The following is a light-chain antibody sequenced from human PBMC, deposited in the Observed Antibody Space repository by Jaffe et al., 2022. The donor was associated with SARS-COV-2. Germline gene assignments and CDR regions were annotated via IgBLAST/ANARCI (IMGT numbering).Light chain of an antibody. V-gene: IGLV2-14*03. J-gene: IGLJ1*01. CDR2: DVS. Sequence: QSALTQPASVSGSPGQSITISCTGTISDVGGFNYVSWYQQHPGKVPKLLIYDVSNRPSGVSNRFSGSKSGNTASLTISGLQAEDEADYYCSSYTSSNVFGTGTKVTVL. CDR3: SSYTSSNV. CDR1: ISDVGGFNY.